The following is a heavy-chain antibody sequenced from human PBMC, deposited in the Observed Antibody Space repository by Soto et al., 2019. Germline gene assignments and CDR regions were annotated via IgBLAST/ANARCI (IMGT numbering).Heavy chain of an antibody. Sequence: VKVSCKAAGYTFTNYGISWVRQAPGQGLEWMGWISAYNGNTNYAQKLQGRVTMTTDTSISTAYLQWSSLKASDTAMYYCARQRVYCSGGSCYHYGMDVWGQGTTVTVSS. V-gene: IGHV1-18*01. CDR2: ISAYNGNT. J-gene: IGHJ6*02. CDR1: GYTFTNYG. CDR3: ARQRVYCSGGSCYHYGMDV. D-gene: IGHD2-15*01.